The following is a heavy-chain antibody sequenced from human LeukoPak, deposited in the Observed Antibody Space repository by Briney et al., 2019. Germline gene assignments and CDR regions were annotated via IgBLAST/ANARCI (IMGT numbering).Heavy chain of an antibody. CDR2: IYYSGST. CDR1: GGSISSSSYY. J-gene: IGHJ4*02. CDR3: ARVTGDYFDSSGYHPYYFDY. Sequence: PSETLSLTCTVSGGSISSSSYYWGWIRQPPGKGLEWIGSIYYSGSTYYNPSLKSRVTISVDTSKNQFSLKLSSVTAADTAVYYCARVTGDYFDSSGYHPYYFDYWGQGTLVTVSS. V-gene: IGHV4-39*07. D-gene: IGHD3-22*01.